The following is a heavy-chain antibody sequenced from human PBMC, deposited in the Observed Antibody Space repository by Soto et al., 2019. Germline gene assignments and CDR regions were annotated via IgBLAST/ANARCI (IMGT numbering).Heavy chain of an antibody. CDR1: GDSITIGGYS. D-gene: IGHD3-22*01. CDR2: IYHTGSA. Sequence: QVQLKESGSGLVKPSETLSLTSSVSGDSITIGGYSWSCSRQPPRRGLEWIGYIYHTGSASYSPSLKGRVTISVDKSKNQFSLSLNSVTAADTAIYYCARAHYGPSGYYFDSWGQGSLFTVSS. J-gene: IGHJ4*02. CDR3: ARAHYGPSGYYFDS. V-gene: IGHV4-30-2*01.